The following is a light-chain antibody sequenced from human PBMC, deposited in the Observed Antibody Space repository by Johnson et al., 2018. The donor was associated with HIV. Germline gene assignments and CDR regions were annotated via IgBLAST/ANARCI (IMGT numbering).Light chain of an antibody. J-gene: IGLJ1*01. CDR1: SSNIGNNY. V-gene: IGLV1-51*01. Sequence: QSVLTQPPSVSAAPGQKVTISCSGSSSNIGNNYVSWYQQLPGTAPKLLIYDNNKRPSGIPDRFSGSKSGTSATLGITRLQTGDEADYYCGTWDGSRSAGVFGTGTKVTFL. CDR3: GTWDGSRSAGV. CDR2: DNN.